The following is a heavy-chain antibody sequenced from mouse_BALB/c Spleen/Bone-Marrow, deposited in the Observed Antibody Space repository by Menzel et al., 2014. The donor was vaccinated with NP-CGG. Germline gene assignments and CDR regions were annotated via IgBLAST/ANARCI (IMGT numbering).Heavy chain of an antibody. CDR1: GFTFTDYY. CDR2: IRNKANGYTT. Sequence: EVKVVESGGGLVQPGGSLRLSCATSGFTFTDYYMHWVRQPPGKALEWLGFIRNKANGYTTEYSTSVKGRFTISRDNSQSSLYLQMNTLRGEDSATYDCARDKGSVFFDYWGQGTTLTVSS. J-gene: IGHJ2*01. V-gene: IGHV7-3*02. CDR3: ARDKGSVFFDY.